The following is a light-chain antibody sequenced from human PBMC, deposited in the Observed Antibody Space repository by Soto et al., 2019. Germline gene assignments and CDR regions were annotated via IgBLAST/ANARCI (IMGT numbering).Light chain of an antibody. CDR3: SSYTRSSTSYV. J-gene: IGLJ1*01. CDR2: EVS. Sequence: QSALTQPASVPGSPGQSITISCTGTSSDVGGYNYVSWYQQHPGKAPKLMIYEVSNRPSRVSNRFSGSKSGNTASLTISGLQAEDEADYYCSSYTRSSTSYVFGTGTKLTVL. CDR1: SSDVGGYNY. V-gene: IGLV2-14*01.